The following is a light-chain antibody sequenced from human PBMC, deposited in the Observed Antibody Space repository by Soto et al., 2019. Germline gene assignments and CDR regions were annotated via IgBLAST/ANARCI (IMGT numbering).Light chain of an antibody. J-gene: IGLJ3*02. V-gene: IGLV4-60*02. CDR3: ETWYSNTHKV. Sequence: QPVLTQSSSASASLGSSVKLTCILSSGHSTYIIAWHQQQPGKAPRFLMTLDRSGSYNRGSGVPDRFSGSSSGADRYLTIPHPQFEDEGDYYCETWYSNTHKVFGGGTKLTVL. CDR1: SGHSTYI. CDR2: LDRSGSY.